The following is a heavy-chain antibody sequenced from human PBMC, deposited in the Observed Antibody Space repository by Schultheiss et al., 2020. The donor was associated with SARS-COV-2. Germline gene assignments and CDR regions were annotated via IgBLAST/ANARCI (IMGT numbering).Heavy chain of an antibody. J-gene: IGHJ6*03. CDR1: GGSISSYY. CDR2: IYYSGNT. CDR3: ARAQGGYLSYYYYYMDV. V-gene: IGHV4-59*01. Sequence: SQTLSLTCTVSGGSISSYYWSWTRQPPGKGLEWIGYIYYSGNTNYNPSLKSRVTISVDTSKNQFSLKLSSVTAADTAVYYCARAQGGYLSYYYYYMDVWGKGTTVTVSS. D-gene: IGHD3-22*01.